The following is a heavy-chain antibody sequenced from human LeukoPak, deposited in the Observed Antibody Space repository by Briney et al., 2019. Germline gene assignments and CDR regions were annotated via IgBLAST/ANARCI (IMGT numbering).Heavy chain of an antibody. CDR3: ARGSDIITGIDE. J-gene: IGHJ4*02. Sequence: PGGSLRLSCAASGFTFSSHWMHWVRQAPGKGLVWVSRIKDDGSHTNYADSVKGRFTISRDNAKNTLSLQMNSLRAEDTAVYYCARGSDIITGIDEWGQGTLVTVSS. D-gene: IGHD3-16*01. CDR1: GFTFSSHW. CDR2: IKDDGSHT. V-gene: IGHV3-74*01.